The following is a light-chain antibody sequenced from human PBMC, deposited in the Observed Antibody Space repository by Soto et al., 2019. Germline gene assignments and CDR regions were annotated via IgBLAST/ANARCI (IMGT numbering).Light chain of an antibody. J-gene: IGLJ1*01. CDR3: GTWDSSLSAGV. V-gene: IGLV1-51*01. Sequence: QSVLTQPPSVSAAPRQRITISCSGSSSNIGNNYVSWYQQLPGTAPKLLIYDNNQRPSGIPDRFSGSKSGTSATLGITGLQTGDEADYYCGTWDSSLSAGVFGTGTKVTVL. CDR1: SSNIGNNY. CDR2: DNN.